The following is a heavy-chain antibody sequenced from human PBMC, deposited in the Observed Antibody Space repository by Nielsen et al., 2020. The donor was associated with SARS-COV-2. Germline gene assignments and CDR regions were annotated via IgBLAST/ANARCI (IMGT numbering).Heavy chain of an antibody. CDR1: GGTFSSYA. CDR3: ARDLRVGVGAWFDP. D-gene: IGHD3-16*01. V-gene: IGHV1-69*04. CDR2: IIPILGIA. Sequence: SVKVSCKASGGTFSSYAISWVRQAPGQGLEWMGRIIPILGIANYAQKFQGRVTITADKSTSTAYMELSSLRSEETAVYYCARDLRVGVGAWFDPWGQGTLDTVSS. J-gene: IGHJ5*02.